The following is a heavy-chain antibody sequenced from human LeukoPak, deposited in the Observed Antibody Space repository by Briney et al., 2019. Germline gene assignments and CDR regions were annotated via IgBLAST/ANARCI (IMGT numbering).Heavy chain of an antibody. CDR3: ARHPTGYFDY. V-gene: IGHV4-59*08. CDR2: IYYRGST. J-gene: IGHJ4*02. D-gene: IGHD4-11*01. Sequence: SSETLSLTCTVSGGSISSYYWSWIRQPPGKGLEWIGYIYYRGSTNYNPSLKSRVTISVDTSKNQFSLKLSSVTAADTAVYYCARHPTGYFDYWGQGTLVTVSS. CDR1: GGSISSYY.